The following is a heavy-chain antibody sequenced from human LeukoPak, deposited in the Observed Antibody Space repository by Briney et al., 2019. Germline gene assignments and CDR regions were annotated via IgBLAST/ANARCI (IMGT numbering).Heavy chain of an antibody. V-gene: IGHV1-24*01. J-gene: IGHJ4*02. CDR3: ARVPGDSSGFAYFDY. Sequence: ASVKVSCKVSGYTLTELSMHWVRQAPGKGLEWMGGFDPEDGETIYAQKFQGRVTMTEDTSTDTAYMELSSLRSEDTAVYYCARVPGDSSGFAYFDYWGQGTLVTVSS. CDR2: FDPEDGET. CDR1: GYTLTELS. D-gene: IGHD3-22*01.